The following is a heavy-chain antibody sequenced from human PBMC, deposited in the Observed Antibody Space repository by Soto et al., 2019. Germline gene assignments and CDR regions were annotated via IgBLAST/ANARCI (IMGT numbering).Heavy chain of an antibody. J-gene: IGHJ4*02. CDR2: ISYDGSNK. CDR1: GFTFSTHG. D-gene: IGHD1-26*01. Sequence: QVQLVESGGGVVQPGKSLRLSCAASGFTFSTHGMHWVRQAPGKGLEWVAVISYDGSNKYYADSVKGRFTISRDNSKDTLYLQMNSLRDEDTAVYYCARDGGSLGYWGQGTLVTVSS. CDR3: ARDGGSLGY. V-gene: IGHV3-30*03.